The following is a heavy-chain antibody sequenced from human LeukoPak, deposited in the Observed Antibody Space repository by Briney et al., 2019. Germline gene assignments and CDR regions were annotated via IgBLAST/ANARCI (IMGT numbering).Heavy chain of an antibody. J-gene: IGHJ6*03. CDR2: IYHSGST. V-gene: IGHV4-4*02. CDR3: ARLRSTESYYYYMDV. Sequence: SETLSLTCAVSGGSISSSNWWSWVRQPPGKGLEWIGEIYHSGSTNYNPSLKSRVTISVDKSKNQFSLKLSSVTAADTAVYYCARLRSTESYYYYMDVWGKGTTVTVSS. CDR1: GGSISSSNW. D-gene: IGHD2-8*02.